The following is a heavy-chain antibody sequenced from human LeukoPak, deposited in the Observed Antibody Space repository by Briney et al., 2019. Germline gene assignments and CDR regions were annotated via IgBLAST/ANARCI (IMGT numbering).Heavy chain of an antibody. CDR2: IKQDGSEK. V-gene: IGHV3-7*01. CDR1: GFTFSSYW. CDR3: ARPFKDYYGSGSYRAPFDY. D-gene: IGHD3-10*01. Sequence: GGSLRLSCAASGFTFSSYWMSWVRQAPGKGLEWVANIKQDGSEKYYVDSVKGRFTISRDNAKNSLYLQMNSLRAEDTAVYYCARPFKDYYGSGSYRAPFDYWGQGTLVTVSS. J-gene: IGHJ4*02.